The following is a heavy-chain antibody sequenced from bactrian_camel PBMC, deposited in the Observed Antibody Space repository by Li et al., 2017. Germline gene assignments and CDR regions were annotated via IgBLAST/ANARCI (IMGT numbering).Heavy chain of an antibody. Sequence: VQLVESGGGSVQAGGSLRLSCAASGVTVSTGYMAWFRQAPGKALEWVSAISSGGSNRYIADSVKGRFTMSRDNAKNTVYLQMNSLKPEDTAMYYCAAGRWAPYGGRIDPSAYDSWGQGTQVTVS. J-gene: IGHJ6*01. CDR1: GVTVSTGY. V-gene: IGHV3S40*01. CDR2: ISSGGSNR. D-gene: IGHD6*01. CDR3: AAGRWAPYGGRIDPSAYDS.